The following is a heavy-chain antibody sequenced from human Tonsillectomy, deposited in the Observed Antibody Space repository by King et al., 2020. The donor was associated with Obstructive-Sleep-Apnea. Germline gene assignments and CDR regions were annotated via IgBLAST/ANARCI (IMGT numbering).Heavy chain of an antibody. CDR2: ISHDGSNK. Sequence: VQLVESGGGVVQPGRSLRLSCAASGFTFSSYAMYWVRQAPGKGLEWVAVISHDGSNKYYADSVRGRFTISRDNSKNTLYLQTNFLRAEDTAVYYCARDRHDYGDYGGSAYYGMDVWGQGTTVTVSS. D-gene: IGHD4-17*01. CDR1: GFTFSSYA. V-gene: IGHV3-30-3*01. J-gene: IGHJ6*02. CDR3: ARDRHDYGDYGGSAYYGMDV.